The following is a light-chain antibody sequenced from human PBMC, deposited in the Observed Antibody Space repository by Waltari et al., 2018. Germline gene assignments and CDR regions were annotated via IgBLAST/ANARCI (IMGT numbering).Light chain of an antibody. CDR2: LGS. Sequence: DIVMTQSPLSLPVTPGEPASISCRSSQSLLHSSGYNLLDWYLQKPGQSPQLLIYLGSNRASGVPDRFSGSASGIDVTLTISRVEAEDVGVYYCMQSLQIPVTFGQGTKVEIK. CDR1: QSLLHSSGYNL. J-gene: IGKJ1*01. V-gene: IGKV2-28*01. CDR3: MQSLQIPVT.